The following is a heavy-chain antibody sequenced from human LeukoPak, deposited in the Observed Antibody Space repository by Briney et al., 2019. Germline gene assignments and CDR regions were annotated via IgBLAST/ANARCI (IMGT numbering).Heavy chain of an antibody. CDR2: NNHSGST. D-gene: IGHD6-13*01. CDR1: GGSFSGYY. Sequence: SETLSLTCAVYGGSFSGYYWSWIRQPPGKGLEWIGENNHSGSTNYNPSLKSRVTISVDTSKNQFSLKLSSVTAADTAVYYCASRAGYSSSWYGGQPFVYWGQGTLVTVSS. V-gene: IGHV4-34*01. J-gene: IGHJ4*02. CDR3: ASRAGYSSSWYGGQPFVY.